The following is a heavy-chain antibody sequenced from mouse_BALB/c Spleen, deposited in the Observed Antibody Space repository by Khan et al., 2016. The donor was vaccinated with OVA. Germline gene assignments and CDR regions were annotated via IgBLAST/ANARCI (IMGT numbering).Heavy chain of an antibody. CDR1: GYTFINYW. V-gene: IGHV1-7*01. CDR3: ARRGLRWDFDY. J-gene: IGHJ2*01. D-gene: IGHD1-1*01. Sequence: QVQLKQSGAELAKPGASVKMSCKTSGYTFINYWMNWVKQRPGQGLEWIGYINPSTGYTEDNQKFMDKATLTADKSSSTAYMQLSSLTSEDSAVYYCARRGLRWDFDYWGQGTTLTVSS. CDR2: INPSTGYT.